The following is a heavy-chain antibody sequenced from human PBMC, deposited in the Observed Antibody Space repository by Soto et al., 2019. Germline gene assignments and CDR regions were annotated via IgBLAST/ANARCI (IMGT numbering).Heavy chain of an antibody. D-gene: IGHD1-26*01. CDR3: TTDRSQSYYYYYMDV. V-gene: IGHV3-15*01. J-gene: IGHJ6*03. Sequence: EVQLVESGGGLVKPGGSLRLSCAASGFTFSNAWMSWVRQAPGKGLEWVGRIKSKTDGGTTDYAAPVTGRFTISRDDSKNTLYLQMNSLKTEDTAVYYCTTDRSQSYYYYYMDVWGKGTTVTVSS. CDR2: IKSKTDGGTT. CDR1: GFTFSNAW.